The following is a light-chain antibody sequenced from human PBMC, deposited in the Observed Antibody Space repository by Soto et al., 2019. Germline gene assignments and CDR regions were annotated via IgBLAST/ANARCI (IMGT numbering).Light chain of an antibody. CDR2: DAS. V-gene: IGKV1-5*01. J-gene: IGKJ2*01. Sequence: DIQMTQSPSTLSASVGDRVTITCRASQRISSWLAWYQQKPGKAPKLLIYDASSFESGVPSRFSGSGSGTEFTLTLSSLQPDDFAPYYCQQYNSYPYTFGQGTKLQIK. CDR3: QQYNSYPYT. CDR1: QRISSW.